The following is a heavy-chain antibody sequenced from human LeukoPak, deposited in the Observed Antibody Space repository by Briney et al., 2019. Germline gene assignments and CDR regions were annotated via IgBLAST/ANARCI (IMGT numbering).Heavy chain of an antibody. CDR1: GYTFTGYY. CDR3: ARGVSGSYYYYYMDV. J-gene: IGHJ6*03. CDR2: INPNSGGT. Sequence: ASVMVSCKASGYTFTGYYMHWVRQAPGQGLEWMGWINPNSGGTNYAQKFQGRVTMTRDTSISTAYMELSRLRSDDTAVYYCARGVSGSYYYYYMDVWGKGTTVTISS. V-gene: IGHV1-2*02. D-gene: IGHD1-26*01.